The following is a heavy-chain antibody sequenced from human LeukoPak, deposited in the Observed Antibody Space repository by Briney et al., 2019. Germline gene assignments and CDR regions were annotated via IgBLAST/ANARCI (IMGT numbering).Heavy chain of an antibody. CDR2: MNPNSGNT. Sequence: ASVKVSCKASGNTFTSYDINWVRQATGQGLEWMRWMNPNSGNTGYAQKLQGRVTMTRNTSRSTAYMELSSLRSEDTAVYYCARRHYDSGGHYIYWGQGTLVTVSS. V-gene: IGHV1-8*01. D-gene: IGHD3-22*01. CDR1: GNTFTSYD. J-gene: IGHJ4*02. CDR3: ARRHYDSGGHYIY.